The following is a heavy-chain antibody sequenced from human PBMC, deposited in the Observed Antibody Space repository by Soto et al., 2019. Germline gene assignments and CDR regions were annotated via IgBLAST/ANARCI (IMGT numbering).Heavy chain of an antibody. CDR1: GVTFSGYS. J-gene: IGHJ5*02. CDR2: IIPIFGTA. Sequence: ASVKLSCKASGVTFSGYSISWVRQAPEQGLEWMGGIIPIFGTANYAQKFQGRVTITADESTSTAYMELSSLRSEDTAVYYCARSDYYDSSGYCYSSHWFDPWGQGTLVTVSS. D-gene: IGHD3-22*01. V-gene: IGHV1-69*13. CDR3: ARSDYYDSSGYCYSSHWFDP.